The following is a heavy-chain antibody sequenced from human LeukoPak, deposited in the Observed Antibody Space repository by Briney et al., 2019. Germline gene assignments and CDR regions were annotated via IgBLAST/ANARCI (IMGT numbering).Heavy chain of an antibody. CDR1: GFTFSNYG. CDR3: AKRACSGGSCYSRAFDI. J-gene: IGHJ3*02. Sequence: GGSLRLSCAASGFTFSNYGMHWVRQAPGKGLEWVAVISYDGSNKNYADSVKGRFTISRDNSKNTVYLQMNSLRAEDTAVYYCAKRACSGGSCYSRAFDIWGQGTMVSVSS. D-gene: IGHD2-15*01. CDR2: ISYDGSNK. V-gene: IGHV3-30*18.